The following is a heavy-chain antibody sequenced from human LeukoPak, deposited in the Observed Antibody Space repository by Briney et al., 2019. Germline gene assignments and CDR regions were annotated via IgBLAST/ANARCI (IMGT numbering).Heavy chain of an antibody. CDR1: GFTFDEYA. CDR2: ISGSGGST. V-gene: IGHV3-23*01. Sequence: PGGSLRLSCAASGFTFDEYAMHWVRQAPGKGLEWVSAISGSGGSTYYADSVKGRFTISRDNSKNTLYLQMNSLRAEDTAVYYCAKDILWDTMVRGTGMDVWGQGTTVTVSS. D-gene: IGHD3-10*01. J-gene: IGHJ6*02. CDR3: AKDILWDTMVRGTGMDV.